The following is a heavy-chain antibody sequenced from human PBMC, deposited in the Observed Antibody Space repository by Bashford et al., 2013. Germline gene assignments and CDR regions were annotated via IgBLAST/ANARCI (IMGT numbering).Heavy chain of an antibody. CDR3: ARGGALDV. Sequence: GSLRLSCVGSGISFSGYGFNWVRQAPGRGLEFVSYVSDTSATTYYADSVRGRFTVSRDNAKKSLFLDMDSLTAEDTALYFCARGGALDVVGPGDKWSPSPQ. CDR1: GISFSGYG. CDR2: VSDTSATT. J-gene: IGHJ3*01. V-gene: IGHV3-48*04.